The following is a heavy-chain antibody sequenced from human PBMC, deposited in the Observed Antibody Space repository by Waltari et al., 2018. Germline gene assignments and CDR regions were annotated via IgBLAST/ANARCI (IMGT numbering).Heavy chain of an antibody. D-gene: IGHD3-10*01. V-gene: IGHV4-34*01. Sequence: QVQLQQWGAGLLKPSETLSLTCAVSGGSFSGYYWSWIRQPPGKGLEWIGEINHSGSTNYNPSLKSRVTISVDTSKNQFSLKLSSVTAADTAVYYCARGHVGSWFDPWGQGTLVTVSS. J-gene: IGHJ5*02. CDR3: ARGHVGSWFDP. CDR2: INHSGST. CDR1: GGSFSGYY.